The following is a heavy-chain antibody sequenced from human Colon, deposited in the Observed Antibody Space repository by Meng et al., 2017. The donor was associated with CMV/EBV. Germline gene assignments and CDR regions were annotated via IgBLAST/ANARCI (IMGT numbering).Heavy chain of an antibody. V-gene: IGHV3-74*01. CDR2: INRDGSTI. CDR1: GFTISNYW. Sequence: LSGAASGFTISNYWMHWVRQAQGKGLVWVSRINRDGSTINYADSVKGRFTISRDNAKNTLYLKMNSLTAEDTAVYYCSRDTFGGDDLWGQGTLVTVSS. D-gene: IGHD3-16*01. J-gene: IGHJ5*02. CDR3: SRDTFGGDDL.